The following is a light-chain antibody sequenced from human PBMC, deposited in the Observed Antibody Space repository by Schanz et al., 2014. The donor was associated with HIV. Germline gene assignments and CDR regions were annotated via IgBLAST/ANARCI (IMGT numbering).Light chain of an antibody. J-gene: IGLJ3*02. Sequence: QSVLTQPPSASGTPGQRVTISCSGSSSNFRSNAVNWYQQLPGTAPRLVIYNTFHRPSGVPDRFSGSQSGTSASLAISGLQSEDESDFFCATWDDSLEGWVLGGGTKLPVL. CDR2: NTF. CDR1: SSNFRSNA. CDR3: ATWDDSLEGWV. V-gene: IGLV1-44*01.